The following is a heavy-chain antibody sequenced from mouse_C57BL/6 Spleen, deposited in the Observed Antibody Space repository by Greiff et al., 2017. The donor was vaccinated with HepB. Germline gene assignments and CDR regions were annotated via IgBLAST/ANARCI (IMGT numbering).Heavy chain of an antibody. Sequence: VQLQQPGAELVMPGASVKLSCKASGYTFISYWMHWVKQRPGQGLEWIGEIDPSDSYTNYNQKFKGKSTLTVDKSSSTAYMQLSSLTSEDSAVYYCAIGNYGDYYAMDYWGQGTSVTVSS. J-gene: IGHJ4*01. V-gene: IGHV1-69*01. D-gene: IGHD2-1*01. CDR3: AIGNYGDYYAMDY. CDR1: GYTFISYW. CDR2: IDPSDSYT.